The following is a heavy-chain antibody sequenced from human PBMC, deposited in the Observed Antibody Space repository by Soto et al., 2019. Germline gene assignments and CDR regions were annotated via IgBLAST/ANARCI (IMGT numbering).Heavy chain of an antibody. D-gene: IGHD2-2*01. CDR1: GFTFSSYG. CDR3: AKGPAIVLVPAAMNYYYGMDV. Sequence: QVQLVESGGGVVQPGRSLRLSCAASGFTFSSYGMHWVRQAPGTGLEWGAVISYEGSNKYYADSVKGRFTISRDNSKNTLYLQRNSLRAEDTAVYYCAKGPAIVLVPAAMNYYYGMDVWGQGTTVTVSS. V-gene: IGHV3-30*18. CDR2: ISYEGSNK. J-gene: IGHJ6*02.